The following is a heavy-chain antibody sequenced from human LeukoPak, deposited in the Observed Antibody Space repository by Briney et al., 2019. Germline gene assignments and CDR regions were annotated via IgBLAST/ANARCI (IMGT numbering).Heavy chain of an antibody. CDR2: IFFRGST. Sequence: SETLSLTCTVSGGSISGYYWSWIRQPPGRGLEWIGFIFFRGSTNYNPSLTSRVTMSVNTSKNHFSLKLSSVTAADTAVYYCARHEGDDFWTAFPNYNYALDVWGKGTTVTVSS. V-gene: IGHV4-59*08. D-gene: IGHD3/OR15-3a*01. CDR3: ARHEGDDFWTAFPNYNYALDV. J-gene: IGHJ6*04. CDR1: GGSISGYY.